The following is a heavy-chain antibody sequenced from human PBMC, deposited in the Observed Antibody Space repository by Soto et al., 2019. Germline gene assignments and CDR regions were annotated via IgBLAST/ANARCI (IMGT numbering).Heavy chain of an antibody. CDR1: GGTFSSYA. V-gene: IGHV1-69*13. CDR3: ARAYSGSGSPKF. Sequence: ASVKVSCKASGGTFSSYAISWVRQAPGQGLEWMGGIIPIFGTANYAQKFQGRVTITADESTNTAYMELSSLRSEDTAVYYCARAYSGSGSPKFWGQGTLVTVSS. D-gene: IGHD3-10*01. J-gene: IGHJ4*02. CDR2: IIPIFGTA.